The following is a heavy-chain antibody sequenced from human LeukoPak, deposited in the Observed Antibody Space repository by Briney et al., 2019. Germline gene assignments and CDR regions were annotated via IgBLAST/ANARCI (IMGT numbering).Heavy chain of an antibody. V-gene: IGHV4-31*03. CDR2: IYYSGST. Sequence: SETLSLTCTVSGGSISSGGYYWSWIRQHPGKGLEWIGYIYYSGSTYYNPSLKSRVTISVDTSKNQFSLKLSSVTAADTVVYYCAREYSSKNWFDPWGQGTLVTVSS. D-gene: IGHD6-13*01. J-gene: IGHJ5*02. CDR3: AREYSSKNWFDP. CDR1: GGSISSGGYY.